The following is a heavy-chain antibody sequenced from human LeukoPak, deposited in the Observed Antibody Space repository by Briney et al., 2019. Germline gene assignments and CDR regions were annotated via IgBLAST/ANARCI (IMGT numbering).Heavy chain of an antibody. D-gene: IGHD3-3*01. J-gene: IGHJ5*02. Sequence: SETLSLTCTVSGGSISSSSYYWGWIRQPPGKGLEWIGSIYYSGSTYYNPSLKSRVTISVDTSKNQFSLKLSSVTAADTAVYYCARGLRFLEWNQIGHNWFDPWGQGTLVTVSS. V-gene: IGHV4-39*07. CDR3: ARGLRFLEWNQIGHNWFDP. CDR2: IYYSGST. CDR1: GGSISSSSYY.